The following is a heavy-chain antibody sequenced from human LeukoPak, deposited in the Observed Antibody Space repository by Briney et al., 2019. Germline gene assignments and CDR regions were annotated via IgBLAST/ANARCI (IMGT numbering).Heavy chain of an antibody. CDR2: ISSSSSTI. CDR1: GFTFSTYS. V-gene: IGHV3-48*04. CDR3: ANGDHSLFDY. J-gene: IGHJ4*02. D-gene: IGHD4-17*01. Sequence: GGSLRLSCAASGFTFSTYSMTWVRQAPGKGLEWVSYISSSSSTIYYADSVKGRFTISRDNAKNSLYLQMNSLRAEDTAVYYCANGDHSLFDYWGQGTLVTVSS.